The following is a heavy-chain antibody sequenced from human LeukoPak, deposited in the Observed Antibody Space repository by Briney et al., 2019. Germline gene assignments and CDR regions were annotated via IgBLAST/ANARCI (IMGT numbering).Heavy chain of an antibody. Sequence: GGSLRLSCAASGFTFSSYWMHWVRQAPGKGLVLVSRINSDGSSTSYADSVKGRFTISRDNAKNTLYLQMNSLRAEDTAVYYCARDDDYGDYFFDYWGQGTLVTVSS. CDR1: GFTFSSYW. CDR3: ARDDDYGDYFFDY. CDR2: INSDGSST. D-gene: IGHD4-17*01. J-gene: IGHJ4*02. V-gene: IGHV3-74*01.